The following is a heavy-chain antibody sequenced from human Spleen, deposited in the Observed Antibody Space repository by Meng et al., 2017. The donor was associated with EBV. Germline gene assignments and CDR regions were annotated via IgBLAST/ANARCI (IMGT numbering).Heavy chain of an antibody. CDR2: IHHSGST. V-gene: IGHV4-4*02. Sequence: QLQLQESGPGLVKPSGTRSLTCAVSGGSISSSKWWTWFRQPPGKGLEWIGDIHHSGSTNYNPSLKSRVTISVDKSKNQVSLKLNSVTAADTAVYYCATGISPAVPFDYWGQGTLVTVSS. CDR3: ATGISPAVPFDY. CDR1: GGSISSSKW. J-gene: IGHJ4*02. D-gene: IGHD6-13*01.